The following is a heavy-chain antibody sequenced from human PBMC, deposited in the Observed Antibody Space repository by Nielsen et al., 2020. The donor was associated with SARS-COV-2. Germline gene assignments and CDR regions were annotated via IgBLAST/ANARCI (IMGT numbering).Heavy chain of an antibody. J-gene: IGHJ3*02. CDR3: ARDYGIAVAGTDDAFDI. CDR1: GFTFDDYA. V-gene: IGHV3-9*01. Sequence: GGSLRLSCAASGFTFDDYAMHWVRQAPGKGLEWVSGISWNSGSIGYADSVKGRFTISRDNAKNSLYLQMNSLRAEDTAVYYCARDYGIAVAGTDDAFDIWGQGTMVTVSS. CDR2: ISWNSGSI. D-gene: IGHD6-19*01.